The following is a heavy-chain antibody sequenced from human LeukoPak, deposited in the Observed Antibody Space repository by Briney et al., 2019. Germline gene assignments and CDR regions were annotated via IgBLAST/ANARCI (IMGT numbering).Heavy chain of an antibody. CDR3: ASMYCSGGSCYPDY. Sequence: SETLSLTCTVSGGSISSYYWGWIRQPPGKGLEWIGSIYYSGSTYYNPSLKSRVTISVDTSKNQFSLKLSSVTAADTAVYYCASMYCSGGSCYPDYWGQGILVTVSS. CDR2: IYYSGST. D-gene: IGHD2-15*01. CDR1: GGSISSYY. V-gene: IGHV4-39*07. J-gene: IGHJ4*02.